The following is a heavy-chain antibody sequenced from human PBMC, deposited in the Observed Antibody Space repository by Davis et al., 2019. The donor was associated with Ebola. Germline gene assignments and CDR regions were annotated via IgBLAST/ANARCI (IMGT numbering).Heavy chain of an antibody. CDR2: ISSSSSYI. CDR1: GFTFSSYS. CDR3: AKDHSLLGGLVDY. D-gene: IGHD4-23*01. J-gene: IGHJ4*02. V-gene: IGHV3-21*01. Sequence: GESLKIPCAASGFTFSSYSMNWVRQAPGKGLEWVSSISSSSSYIYYADSVKGRFTISRDNAKNSLYLQMNSLRAEDTAVYYCAKDHSLLGGLVDYWGQGTLVTVSS.